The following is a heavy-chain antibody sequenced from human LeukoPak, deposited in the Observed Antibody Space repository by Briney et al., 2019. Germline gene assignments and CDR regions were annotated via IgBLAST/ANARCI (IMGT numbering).Heavy chain of an antibody. CDR1: GFTFSSYD. V-gene: IGHV3-23*01. CDR3: ANGGNSNDLDY. J-gene: IGHJ4*02. D-gene: IGHD3/OR15-3a*01. Sequence: GGSLRLSCAASGFTFSSYDMSWVRQAPGKGLEWVSAISGSGGSTYYADSVKGRFTISRDNSNNTLYLQMNSLRAEDTAVYDCANGGNSNDLDYWGQGTLVTVSS. CDR2: ISGSGGST.